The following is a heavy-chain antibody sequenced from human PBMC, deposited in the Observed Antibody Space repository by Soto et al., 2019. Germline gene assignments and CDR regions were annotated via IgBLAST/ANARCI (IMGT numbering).Heavy chain of an antibody. D-gene: IGHD3-16*01. CDR3: AREAGLGWPYYYYYMDV. V-gene: IGHV1-18*01. CDR2: ISAYNGNT. CDR1: GYTFTSYG. Sequence: ASVKVSCKASGYTFTSYGISWVRQAPGQGFEWMGWISAYNGNTNYAQKLQGRVTMTTDTSTSTAYMELRSLRSDDTAVYYCAREAGLGWPYYYYYMDVWGKGTTVTVSS. J-gene: IGHJ6*03.